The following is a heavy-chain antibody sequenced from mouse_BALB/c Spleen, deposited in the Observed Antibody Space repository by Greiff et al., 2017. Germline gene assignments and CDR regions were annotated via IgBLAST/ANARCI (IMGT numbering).Heavy chain of an antibody. CDR3: ARSYYYGSSSWFAY. J-gene: IGHJ3*01. Sequence: DVKLVESGGGLVKPGGSLKLSCAASGFTFRDYYMYWVRQTPEKRLEWVATISDGGSYTYYPDSVKGRFTISRDNAKNNLYLQMSSLKSEDTAMYYCARSYYYGSSSWFAYWGQGTLVTVSA. V-gene: IGHV5-4*02. CDR2: ISDGGSYT. CDR1: GFTFRDYY. D-gene: IGHD1-1*01.